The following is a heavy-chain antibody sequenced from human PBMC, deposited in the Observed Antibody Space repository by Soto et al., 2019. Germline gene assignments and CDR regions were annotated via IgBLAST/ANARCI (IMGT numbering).Heavy chain of an antibody. D-gene: IGHD3-10*01. CDR3: AREITIVRGAFNWCDP. CDR1: AGSFSGNY. J-gene: IGHJ5*02. V-gene: IGHV4-34*01. Sequence: QVQLQQWGAGLLKPSETLSLTCADYAGSFSGNYWSWIRQTPGQGLEWIGEINHSGSTNYNPSLKSRLTISVDSTRTQFFLKRSSVTTADKAVYYCAREITIVRGAFNWCDPCGQGTLVTVSS. CDR2: INHSGST.